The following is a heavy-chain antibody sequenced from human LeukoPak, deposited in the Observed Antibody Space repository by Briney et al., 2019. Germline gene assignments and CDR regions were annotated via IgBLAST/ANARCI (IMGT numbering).Heavy chain of an antibody. J-gene: IGHJ3*02. Sequence: ASVKVSCKASGYTFTSYGISWVRQAPGQGLEWMGWISAYNGNTNYAQKLQGRVTMTTDTSTSTAYMELRSLRSDDTAVYYCAQGYGDFSANAFDIWGQGTMVTVSS. CDR1: GYTFTSYG. V-gene: IGHV1-18*01. CDR2: ISAYNGNT. CDR3: AQGYGDFSANAFDI. D-gene: IGHD4-17*01.